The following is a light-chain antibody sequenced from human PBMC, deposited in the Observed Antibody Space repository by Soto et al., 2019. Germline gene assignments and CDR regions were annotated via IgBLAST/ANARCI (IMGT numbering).Light chain of an antibody. CDR3: QQSYSTPLT. V-gene: IGKV1-39*01. J-gene: IGKJ4*01. Sequence: DIQRTQSPSSLSASVGDRVTITCRASQSISSYLNWYQQKPGKAPKLLIYAASSLQRGVPSRCSGSGSGTDFTLTISSLTPEDFATYYCQQSYSTPLTVGGGTKVDIK. CDR1: QSISSY. CDR2: AAS.